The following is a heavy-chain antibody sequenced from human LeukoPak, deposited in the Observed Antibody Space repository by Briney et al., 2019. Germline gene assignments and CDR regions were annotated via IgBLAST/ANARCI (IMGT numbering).Heavy chain of an antibody. CDR2: ISYDGSNK. CDR1: GFTFSSCG. Sequence: PGGSLRLSCAASGFTFSSCGMHWVRQAPGKGLEWVAVISYDGSNKYYADSVKGRFTISRDNSKNTLYLQMNSLRAEDTAVYYCAKGSLDYYGMDVWGQGTTVTVSS. V-gene: IGHV3-30*18. CDR3: AKGSLDYYGMDV. J-gene: IGHJ6*02.